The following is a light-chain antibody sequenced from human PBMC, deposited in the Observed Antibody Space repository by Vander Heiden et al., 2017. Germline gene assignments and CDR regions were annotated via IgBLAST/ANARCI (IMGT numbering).Light chain of an antibody. Sequence: DIQMTQSPSSLSASVGDRVTITCRASQSISSYLNWYQQKPGKAPKLLIYAASSLQSGVQSRFSGSGSGTDFTLTISRLQPEDFATYYCQQSDSTPVTFGGGTKVEIK. CDR2: AAS. CDR1: QSISSY. CDR3: QQSDSTPVT. J-gene: IGKJ4*01. V-gene: IGKV1-39*01.